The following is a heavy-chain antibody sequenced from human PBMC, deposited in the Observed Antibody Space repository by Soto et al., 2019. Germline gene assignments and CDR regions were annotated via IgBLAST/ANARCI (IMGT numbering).Heavy chain of an antibody. V-gene: IGHV5-51*01. CDR3: ARHGFYGDYASNYFDP. J-gene: IGHJ5*02. D-gene: IGHD4-17*01. Sequence: PGESLKISCNGSGYSFSNYWIAWVRQMPGKGLEYIGIIYPSDSDTRYSPSFQGQVTISADKSISTAYLQWSSLKASDTAIYYCARHGFYGDYASNYFDPWGQGTLVTV. CDR2: IYPSDSDT. CDR1: GYSFSNYW.